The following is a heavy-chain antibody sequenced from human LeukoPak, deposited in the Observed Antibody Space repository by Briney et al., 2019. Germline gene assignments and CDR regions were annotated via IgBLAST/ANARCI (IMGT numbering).Heavy chain of an antibody. V-gene: IGHV4-59*08. Sequence: SETLSLTCTVSGGSISSYYWSWIRQPPGKGLEWIGYIYYSGSTNYNPSLKSRVTISVDTSKNQFSLKLSSVTAADTAVYYCAKHDGEIRLWQQLAPFDYWGQGTLVTVSS. CDR2: IYYSGST. D-gene: IGHD6-13*01. CDR1: GGSISSYY. J-gene: IGHJ4*02. CDR3: AKHDGEIRLWQQLAPFDY.